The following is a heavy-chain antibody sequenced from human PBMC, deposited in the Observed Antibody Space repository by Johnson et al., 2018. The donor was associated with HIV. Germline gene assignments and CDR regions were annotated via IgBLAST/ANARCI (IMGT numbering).Heavy chain of an antibody. CDR2: ISYDGSNK. CDR3: AKQQLVPDDAFDI. CDR1: GFTFSSYG. Sequence: QVQVVESGGGLVQPGGSLRLSCAASGFTFSSYGMHWVRQAPGKGLEWVAVISYDGSNKYYADSVKGRFTISRDNSKNTLYLQMNSLRAEDTAVYYCAKQQLVPDDAFDIWGQGTMVNVSS. J-gene: IGHJ3*02. D-gene: IGHD6-6*01. V-gene: IGHV3-30*18.